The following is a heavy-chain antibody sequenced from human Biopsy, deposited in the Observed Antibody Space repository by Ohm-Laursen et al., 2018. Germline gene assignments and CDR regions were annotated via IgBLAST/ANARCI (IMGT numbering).Heavy chain of an antibody. CDR1: SGSISGNY. D-gene: IGHD4/OR15-4a*01. CDR3: AQTRNDYGGFYFDY. V-gene: IGHV4-34*01. Sequence: PGTLSLTCAVSSGSISGNYWGWIRQPPGKGLEWIGTIRNTYFRTSLKSRVTMSVNTSKNQFSLKLSSVTAADTGVYYCAQTRNDYGGFYFDYWGRGTLVTVSS. J-gene: IGHJ4*02. CDR2: IRNT.